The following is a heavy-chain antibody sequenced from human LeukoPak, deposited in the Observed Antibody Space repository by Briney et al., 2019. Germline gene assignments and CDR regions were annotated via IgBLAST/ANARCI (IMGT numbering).Heavy chain of an antibody. J-gene: IGHJ4*02. Sequence: SETLSLTCTVSGSSISSTSYFWGWIRQPAGKGLEWIGSIYYSGSTYFNPSLKSRVTISVATSKNQFSLKLRSVTAADTAVYFSARHGVYSSSLWPMIDYWGQGAPVTVSS. D-gene: IGHD6-13*01. CDR2: IYYSGST. CDR1: GSSISSTSYF. V-gene: IGHV4-39*01. CDR3: ARHGVYSSSLWPMIDY.